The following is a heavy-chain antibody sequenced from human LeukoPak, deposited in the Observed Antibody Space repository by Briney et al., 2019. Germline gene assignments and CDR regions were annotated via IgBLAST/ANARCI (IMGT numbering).Heavy chain of an antibody. D-gene: IGHD1-26*01. V-gene: IGHV1-2*02. CDR1: GYTFTGYY. CDR3: ARGGGGSHFYYYYYMDV. Sequence: ASVKVSCKASGYTFTGYYMHWVRQAPGQGLEWMGRINPNSGGTNYAQKFQGRVTMTRDTSISTAYMELSRLRSDDTAVYYCARGGGGSHFYYYYYMDVWGKGTTVTVSS. CDR2: INPNSGGT. J-gene: IGHJ6*03.